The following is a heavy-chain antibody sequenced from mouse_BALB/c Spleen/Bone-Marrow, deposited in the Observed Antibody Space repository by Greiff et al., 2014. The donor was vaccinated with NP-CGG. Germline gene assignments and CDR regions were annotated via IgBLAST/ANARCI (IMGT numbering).Heavy chain of an antibody. CDR1: GYAFSTYW. V-gene: IGHV1-80*01. CDR3: ARVGFSFDY. CDR2: IYPGDGDT. D-gene: IGHD3-1*01. Sequence: VQVVESGAELVRPGSSVKISCKASGYAFSTYWMNWVKQRPGQGLEWIGQIYPGDGDTNYNGKFKGKATLTADRSSSTASMQLSSLTSEDSAVYFCARVGFSFDYWGQGTTLTVSS. J-gene: IGHJ2*01.